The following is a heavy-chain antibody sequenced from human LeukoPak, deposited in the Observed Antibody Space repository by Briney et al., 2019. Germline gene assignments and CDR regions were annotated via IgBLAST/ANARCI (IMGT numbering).Heavy chain of an antibody. CDR2: IIPIFGTA. Sequence: SAKVSCKASGGTFSSYAISWVRQAPGQGLEWMGRIIPIFGTANYAQKFQGRVTITTDESTSTAYMELSSLRSEDTAVYYCAREKAYYYDCSGYYHPWGQGTLVTVSS. CDR1: GGTFSSYA. CDR3: AREKAYYYDCSGYYHP. D-gene: IGHD3-22*01. V-gene: IGHV1-69*05. J-gene: IGHJ4*02.